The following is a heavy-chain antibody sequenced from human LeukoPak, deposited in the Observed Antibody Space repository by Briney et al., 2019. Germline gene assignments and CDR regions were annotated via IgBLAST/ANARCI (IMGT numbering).Heavy chain of an antibody. CDR1: GFTFSGYW. CDR2: IKQDGSAT. Sequence: PGGSLRLSCAASGFTFSGYWMSWVRQAPGKGLEWVANIKQDGSATYYVDPVKGRFTISRDNAKNSLYLQMNSLRAEDTAVYYCARMYSSSWYSWGQGTLVTVSS. V-gene: IGHV3-7*01. D-gene: IGHD6-13*01. J-gene: IGHJ4*02. CDR3: ARMYSSSWYS.